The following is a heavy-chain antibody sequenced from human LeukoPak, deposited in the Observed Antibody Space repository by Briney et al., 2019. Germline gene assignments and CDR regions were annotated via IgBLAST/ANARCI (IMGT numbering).Heavy chain of an antibody. V-gene: IGHV3-23*01. CDR1: GFTFSSYA. D-gene: IGHD3-10*01. J-gene: IGHJ4*02. CDR3: AKRNTMVRGGPSFDY. CDR2: IFGSGDTT. Sequence: GGSLRLSCAASGFTFSSYAMNWVRQAPGKGLEWVSIIFGSGDTTYYADSVRGRFTVSRDNSKNTLYLQMNGLRPEDAAMYYCAKRNTMVRGGPSFDYWGQGILVTVSS.